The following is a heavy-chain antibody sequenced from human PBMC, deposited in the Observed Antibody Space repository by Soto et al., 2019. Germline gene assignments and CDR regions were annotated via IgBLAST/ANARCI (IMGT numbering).Heavy chain of an antibody. CDR2: VHYSGST. CDR1: GDSISGYS. CDR3: ARIEDWAYYFXN. V-gene: IGHV4-59*08. J-gene: IGHJ4*02. D-gene: IGHD3-10*01. Sequence: PSETLSLTCIVSGDSISGYSWSWIRQSPGKGLDWIGYVHYSGSTNYNSSLKTRVTISVDRSKNQFSLSLISLTAADTAVYYCARIEDWAYYFXNWGQGILITDSS.